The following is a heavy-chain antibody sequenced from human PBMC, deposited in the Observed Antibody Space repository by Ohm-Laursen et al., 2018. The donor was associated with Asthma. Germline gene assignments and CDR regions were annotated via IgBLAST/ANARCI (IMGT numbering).Heavy chain of an antibody. V-gene: IGHV3-30*14. D-gene: IGHD6-19*01. Sequence: SLRLSCTASGFAFRSYAMHWVRQAPGKGLEWVAVGGSYYDGGLKYYADSVNGRFTVSRDNSKNTLYLQMSSLRAEDTAVYYCVKEDSSGWYPMGAFDIWGQGTMVTVSS. J-gene: IGHJ3*02. CDR1: GFAFRSYA. CDR3: VKEDSSGWYPMGAFDI. CDR2: GGSYYDGGLK.